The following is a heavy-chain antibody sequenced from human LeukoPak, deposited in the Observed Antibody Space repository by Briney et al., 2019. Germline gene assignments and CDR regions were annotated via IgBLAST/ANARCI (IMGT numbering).Heavy chain of an antibody. CDR1: GITFRNYA. Sequence: GGSLRLSCAASGITFRNYAMSWVRQAPGKVLEWVSGISGSGRSTYYADSVKGRFTISRDNSKNTLYLQMNSLRVEDTAVYYCAKGDSSGWPYYFDHWGQGTLVTVSS. D-gene: IGHD6-19*01. CDR2: ISGSGRST. CDR3: AKGDSSGWPYYFDH. V-gene: IGHV3-23*01. J-gene: IGHJ4*02.